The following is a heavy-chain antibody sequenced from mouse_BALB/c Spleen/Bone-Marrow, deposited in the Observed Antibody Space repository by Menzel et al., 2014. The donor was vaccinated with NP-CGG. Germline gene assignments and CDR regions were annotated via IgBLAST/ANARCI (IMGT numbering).Heavy chain of an antibody. J-gene: IGHJ3*01. Sequence: EVKLVESGPGLVKPSQSLSLTCTVTGYSITNDYAWNWIRQFPGNKLEWMDYISYSGSTSYNPSLKSRISITRDTSKSQFFLQLNSVTTEDTATYYCARSNDGFPAWFAYWGQGTLVTVSA. CDR2: ISYSGST. CDR1: GYSITNDYA. V-gene: IGHV3-2*02. CDR3: ARSNDGFPAWFAY. D-gene: IGHD2-3*01.